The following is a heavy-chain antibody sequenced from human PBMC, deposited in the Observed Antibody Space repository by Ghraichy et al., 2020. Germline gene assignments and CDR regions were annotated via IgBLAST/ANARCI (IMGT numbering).Heavy chain of an antibody. CDR2: IWFDGSNK. J-gene: IGHJ3*01. Sequence: GGSLRLSCAASGFSLDNYGMHWVRQAPGKGLEWVAVIWFDGSNKYYTDSVEGRFTISRDNSKNTLYLQMNSLRAEDTAMYYCARDTTPAPLYGDYVGAFDVWGQGTKVSVSS. CDR1: GFSLDNYG. V-gene: IGHV3-33*01. CDR3: ARDTTPAPLYGDYVGAFDV. D-gene: IGHD4-17*01.